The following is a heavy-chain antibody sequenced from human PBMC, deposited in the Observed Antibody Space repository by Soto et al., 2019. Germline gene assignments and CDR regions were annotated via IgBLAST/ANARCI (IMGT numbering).Heavy chain of an antibody. CDR3: ARAHRRLYYDFWSGSPKLPNDAFDI. CDR2: IYSLGNT. J-gene: IGHJ3*02. CDR1: GGSISSSSYY. Sequence: SETLSLTCTVPGGSISSSSYYWGWIRQPPGQGLEWLGTIYSLGNTYYNPSLKSRVTISVDTSKNQFFLKLSSVTAADTAVYYCARAHRRLYYDFWSGSPKLPNDAFDIWGQGTMVTVSS. D-gene: IGHD3-3*01. V-gene: IGHV4-39*07.